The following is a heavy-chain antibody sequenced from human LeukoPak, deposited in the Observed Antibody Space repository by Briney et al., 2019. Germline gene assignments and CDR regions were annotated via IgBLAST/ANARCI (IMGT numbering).Heavy chain of an antibody. Sequence: GGSLRLSCAASGFTFSSYGMHWVRQAPGKGLEWVAFIRYDGNNKYYADSVKGRFTVSRDNSKNTLYLQMNSLRAEDTAVYYCARDKAAGTVDYWGQGTLVTVSS. V-gene: IGHV3-30*02. D-gene: IGHD6-25*01. CDR2: IRYDGNNK. J-gene: IGHJ4*02. CDR1: GFTFSSYG. CDR3: ARDKAAGTVDY.